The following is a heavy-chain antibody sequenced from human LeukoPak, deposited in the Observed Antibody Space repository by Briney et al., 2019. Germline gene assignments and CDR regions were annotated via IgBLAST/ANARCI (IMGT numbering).Heavy chain of an antibody. J-gene: IGHJ4*02. CDR2: IYSSDYR. D-gene: IGHD3-10*01. CDR1: GLIVSSNH. CDR3: ATERPGSRVLDY. Sequence: GGSLILSCAASGLIVSSNHMNWVRQAPGKGLEWVSIIYSSDYRYYADSVKGRFTISRDNSKNTLYLQMNGLRVEDTAVYYCATERPGSRVLDYWGQGNVVTVSS. V-gene: IGHV3-66*01.